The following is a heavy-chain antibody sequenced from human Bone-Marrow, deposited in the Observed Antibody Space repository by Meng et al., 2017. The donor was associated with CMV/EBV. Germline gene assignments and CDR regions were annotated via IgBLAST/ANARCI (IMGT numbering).Heavy chain of an antibody. CDR2: INSDGSST. J-gene: IGHJ6*02. V-gene: IGHV3-74*01. D-gene: IGHD2-2*01. Sequence: GESLKISCEASGFTFSSYWMHWVRQAPGKGLVWVSRINSDGSSTSYADSVKGRFTISRDNAKNTLYLQMNSLRAEDTAVYYCAKDRYRGQLPPYYGMDVWGQGTTVTVSS. CDR3: AKDRYRGQLPPYYGMDV. CDR1: GFTFSSYW.